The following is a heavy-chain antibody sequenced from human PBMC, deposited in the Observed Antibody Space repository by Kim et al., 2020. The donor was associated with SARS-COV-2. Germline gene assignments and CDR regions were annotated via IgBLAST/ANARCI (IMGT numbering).Heavy chain of an antibody. CDR1: GFTVSNNY. D-gene: IGHD1-26*01. J-gene: IGHJ4*02. V-gene: IGHV3-53*01. Sequence: GGSLRLSCAASGFTVSNNYMSWVRQAPGKGLEWVSVIQSGGSTYYADPVKGRFTISRDNSKNTLYLQMNSLRAGDTAVYYCARSSGSYSFWDYWGQGTLVTVSS. CDR3: ARSSGSYSFWDY. CDR2: IQSGGST.